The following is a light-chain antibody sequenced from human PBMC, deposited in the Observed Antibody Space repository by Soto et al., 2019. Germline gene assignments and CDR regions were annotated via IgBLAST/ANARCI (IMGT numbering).Light chain of an antibody. J-gene: IGKJ1*01. CDR2: GAS. V-gene: IGKV3-20*01. CDR3: QQYGRSSWT. Sequence: VLTQSPGTLSLSPGERATLSCRASQTVTSNFLAWYQEKPGQAPRLLIYGASSRATGIPERFSGSGSGTDFTLTISRLEPEDCAVYYCQQYGRSSWTFGQGTKVDIK. CDR1: QTVTSNF.